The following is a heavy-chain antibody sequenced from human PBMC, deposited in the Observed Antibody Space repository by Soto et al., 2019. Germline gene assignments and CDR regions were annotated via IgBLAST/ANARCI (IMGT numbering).Heavy chain of an antibody. CDR1: GFSLSTSGVG. J-gene: IGHJ1*01. D-gene: IGHD6-19*01. Sequence: QITLKESGPTLVKPTQTLTLTCTFSGFSLSTSGVGVGWIRQPPGKALEWLALIYWDDDKRYSPSLKSRLTTTKDTANNQVVLTMPNMDPVDPATYYCAHLIDSRGPGYFQPWGQGNLVTVSS. CDR3: AHLIDSRGPGYFQP. CDR2: IYWDDDK. V-gene: IGHV2-5*02.